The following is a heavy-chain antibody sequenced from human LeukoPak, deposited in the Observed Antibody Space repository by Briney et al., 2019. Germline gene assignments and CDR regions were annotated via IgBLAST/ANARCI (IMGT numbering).Heavy chain of an antibody. CDR2: INCNGGST. J-gene: IGHJ4*02. D-gene: IGHD5-12*01. Sequence: LPGGSLRLSCAASGFTFDDYGMSLGRPAPGKVLECVSVINCNGGSTGYADSVKGRFTISRDNAKNSLYLQMNSLRAEDTALYYCAREGPATTTFDYWGQGTLVTVSS. CDR1: GFTFDDYG. V-gene: IGHV3-20*04. CDR3: AREGPATTTFDY.